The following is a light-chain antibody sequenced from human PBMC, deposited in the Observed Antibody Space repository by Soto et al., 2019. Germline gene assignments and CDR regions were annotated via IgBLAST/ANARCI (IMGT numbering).Light chain of an antibody. CDR1: QSVSSIY. Sequence: EIVLTQSPGTLSLSPGARATLSCRASQSVSSIYLAWFQQKPGKAPRLLIYGASSRATGIPDRFSGSGCGTVFTFTISGLEPEDFAVYFCQQYGSSWTFGQGTRVEIK. CDR2: GAS. CDR3: QQYGSSWT. J-gene: IGKJ1*01. V-gene: IGKV3-20*01.